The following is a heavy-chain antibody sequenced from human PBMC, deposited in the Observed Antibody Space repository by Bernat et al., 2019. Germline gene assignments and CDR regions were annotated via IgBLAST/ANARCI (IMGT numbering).Heavy chain of an antibody. V-gene: IGHV3-21*05. Sequence: EVQLVESGGGLVKPGGSLRLSCAASGFTFSSYSMNWVRHAPGKGLAWVSYISSSTSYIFYADSVKGRFTISRDNTKNSLYLQMNSLRAEDTAVYYCTGAEPIRASSSWSGLFDYWGQGTLVTVSS. J-gene: IGHJ4*02. CDR2: ISSSTSYI. CDR3: TGAEPIRASSSWSGLFDY. CDR1: GFTFSSYS. D-gene: IGHD6-13*01.